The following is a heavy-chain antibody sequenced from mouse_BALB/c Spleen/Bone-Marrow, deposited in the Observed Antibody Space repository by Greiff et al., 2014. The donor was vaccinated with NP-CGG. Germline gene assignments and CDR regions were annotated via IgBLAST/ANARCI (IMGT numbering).Heavy chain of an antibody. CDR2: INNGGTYT. J-gene: IGHJ3*01. CDR3: ALNWDSAY. CDR1: GFPFSSYG. Sequence: VQLKESGGDLVKPGGAPKLSCVASGFPFSSYGLSWGCQTPDQRLEWVATINNGGTYTYHPDSVKGRFTISRDNAKNTLYLQMSSLKSEDTAMYYCALNWDSAYWGQGTLVTVSA. D-gene: IGHD4-1*02. V-gene: IGHV5-6*01.